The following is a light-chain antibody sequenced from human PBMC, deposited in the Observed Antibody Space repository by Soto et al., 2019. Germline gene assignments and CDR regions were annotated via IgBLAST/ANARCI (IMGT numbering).Light chain of an antibody. J-gene: IGKJ4*01. CDR2: GAS. Sequence: DIQMTQSPSSLSAYVGDRVTITCRASQTITTFLNWYQQRPGKAPKLLVYGASRLYSGVPSRFSASASGTDFTLTISSLQPEDFATYYCQQSHNLPLTFGGGTKVE. CDR3: QQSHNLPLT. CDR1: QTITTF. V-gene: IGKV1-39*01.